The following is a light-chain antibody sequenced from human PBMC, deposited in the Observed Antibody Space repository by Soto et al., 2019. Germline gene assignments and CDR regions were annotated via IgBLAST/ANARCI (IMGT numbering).Light chain of an antibody. CDR3: QQYYGTPT. CDR2: WAS. V-gene: IGKV4-1*01. CDR1: QSVLYSSSNRNY. J-gene: IGKJ4*01. Sequence: DIVMTQSPDSLAVSLGERATINCKSSQSVLYSSSNRNYLAWYQQKPGQTPKLLISWASTRESCVPDRFSGSVSGTDFTLTISSLQAEDVAVYYCQQYYGTPTFGGGTKVEIK.